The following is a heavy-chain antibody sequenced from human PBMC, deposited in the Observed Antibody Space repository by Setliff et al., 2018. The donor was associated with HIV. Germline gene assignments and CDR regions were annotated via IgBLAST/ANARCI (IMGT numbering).Heavy chain of an antibody. CDR1: GFTFSNAW. J-gene: IGHJ4*02. V-gene: IGHV3-15*01. D-gene: IGHD3-22*01. CDR3: TTSHLITMIMVRFDY. Sequence: GGSLRLSCAASGFTFSNAWMNWVRQAPGKGLEWVGRIKSKTDGGTTDYAAPVKGRFTISRDDSKSTLYLQMNSLKTEDTAVYYCTTSHLITMIMVRFDYWGQGTLVTVSS. CDR2: IKSKTDGGTT.